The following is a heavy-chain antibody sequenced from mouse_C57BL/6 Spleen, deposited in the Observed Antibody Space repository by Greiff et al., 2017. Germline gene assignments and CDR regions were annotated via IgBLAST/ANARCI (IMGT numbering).Heavy chain of an antibody. V-gene: IGHV2-6*01. Sequence: VQGVESGPGLVAPSQSLSITCTVSGFSLTSYGVDWVRQSPGKGLEWLGVIWGVGSTNYNSALKSRLSISKDNSKSQVFLKMNSLQTADTAMYYWASLSSYGSSQAWFAYWGQGTLVTVSA. CDR3: ASLSSYGSSQAWFAY. CDR2: IWGVGST. D-gene: IGHD1-1*01. J-gene: IGHJ3*01. CDR1: GFSLTSYG.